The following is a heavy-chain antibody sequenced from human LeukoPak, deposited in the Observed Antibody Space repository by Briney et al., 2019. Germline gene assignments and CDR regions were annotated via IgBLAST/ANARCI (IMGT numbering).Heavy chain of an antibody. CDR1: GFTFDDYA. D-gene: IGHD2-2*02. V-gene: IGHV3-9*01. CDR2: ISWNSGSI. Sequence: GGSLRLSCAASGFTFDDYAMHWVRQAPGKGLEWVSGISWNSGSIGYADSVKGRFTISRDNAKNSLYLQMDSLRAEDTALYYCAKARYCSSTSCYSFDYWGQGTLVTVSS. CDR3: AKARYCSSTSCYSFDY. J-gene: IGHJ4*02.